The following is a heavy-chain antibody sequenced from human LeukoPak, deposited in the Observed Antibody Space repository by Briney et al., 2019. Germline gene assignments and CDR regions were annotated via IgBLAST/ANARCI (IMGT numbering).Heavy chain of an antibody. J-gene: IGHJ4*02. CDR1: GYTFTSYG. CDR2: ISACNGNT. Sequence: ASVKVSCKASGYTFTSYGISWVRQAPGQGLEWMGWISACNGNTNYAQKLQGRVTMTTDTSTSTAYMELRSLRSDDTAVYYCVRHAQVVPAAMLGYWGQGTLVTVSS. D-gene: IGHD2-2*01. CDR3: VRHAQVVPAAMLGY. V-gene: IGHV1-18*01.